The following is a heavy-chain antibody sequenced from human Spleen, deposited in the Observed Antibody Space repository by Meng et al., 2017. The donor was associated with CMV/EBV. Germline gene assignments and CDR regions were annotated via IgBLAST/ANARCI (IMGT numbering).Heavy chain of an antibody. Sequence: ASVKVSCKASGYTFTGYYMHWVRQAPGQGLEWMGWINPNSGGTNYAQSFQGRVTMTGDTSTSTVSMELSSLRSEDTAVYYCARADCSRTACYAVPFDIWGQGTLVTVSS. V-gene: IGHV1-2*02. CDR2: INPNSGGT. J-gene: IGHJ3*02. CDR3: ARADCSRTACYAVPFDI. D-gene: IGHD2-2*01. CDR1: GYTFTGYY.